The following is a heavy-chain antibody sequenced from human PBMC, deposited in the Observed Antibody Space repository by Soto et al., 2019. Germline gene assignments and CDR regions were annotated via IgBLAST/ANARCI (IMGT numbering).Heavy chain of an antibody. Sequence: SETLSLSCTVSGGSISSGGYYWSWIRQHPGKGLEWIGYIYYSGSTYYNPSLTSRVTISVDTSKNQFSLKLSSLTAADTAVSYCARELAQGYCSGGSCYSVSGDWFYPWGQGTLVTAS. CDR3: ARELAQGYCSGGSCYSVSGDWFYP. CDR1: GGSISSGGYY. CDR2: IYYSGST. D-gene: IGHD2-15*01. J-gene: IGHJ5*02. V-gene: IGHV4-31*03.